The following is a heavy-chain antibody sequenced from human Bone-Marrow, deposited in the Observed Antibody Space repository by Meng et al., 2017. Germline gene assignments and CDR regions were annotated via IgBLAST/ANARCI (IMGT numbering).Heavy chain of an antibody. Sequence: GGSLRLSCAASGFTFTSYSMNWVRQAPGKGLEWVSSIGSNSRSTYYSESVKGRFTISRDNAKNSLCLQMNGLRAEDTAVYYCARVGYYNILTGYYYFDYWGQGTLVTVSS. CDR1: GFTFTSYS. CDR3: ARVGYYNILTGYYYFDY. J-gene: IGHJ4*02. V-gene: IGHV3-21*01. D-gene: IGHD3-9*01. CDR2: IGSNSRST.